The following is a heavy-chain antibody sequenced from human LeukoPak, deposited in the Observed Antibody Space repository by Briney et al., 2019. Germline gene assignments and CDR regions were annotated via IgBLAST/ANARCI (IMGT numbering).Heavy chain of an antibody. V-gene: IGHV1-69*05. J-gene: IGHJ5*02. CDR3: ASTGDYYDTSGYYRSDP. CDR1: GXTFSSYA. D-gene: IGHD3-22*01. CDR2: XNRIVGTA. Sequence: VSXXASGXTFSSYAMSWXGXXPGXXXXXXGGXNRIVGTANYAQKVKGRVTITRDKATSTAYMEMSSLRSDDTPVYYCASTGDYYDTSGYYRSDPWGQGTLVTVSS.